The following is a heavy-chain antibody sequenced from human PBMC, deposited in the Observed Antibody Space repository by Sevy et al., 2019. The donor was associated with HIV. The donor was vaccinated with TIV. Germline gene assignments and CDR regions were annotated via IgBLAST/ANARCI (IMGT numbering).Heavy chain of an antibody. CDR3: ARGRDYGDNPFDY. CDR1: GGSISSYY. Sequence: PETLSLTCTVSGGSISSYYWSWIRQPPGKGLEWIGYIYYSGSTNYNPSLKSRVTISVDTSKNQFSLKLSSVTAADTAVYYCARGRDYGDNPFDYWGQGTLVTVSS. CDR2: IYYSGST. V-gene: IGHV4-59*01. D-gene: IGHD4-17*01. J-gene: IGHJ4*02.